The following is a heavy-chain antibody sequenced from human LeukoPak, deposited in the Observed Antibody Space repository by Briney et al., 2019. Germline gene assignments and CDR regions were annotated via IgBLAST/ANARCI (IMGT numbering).Heavy chain of an antibody. CDR2: IYYSGST. V-gene: IGHV4-39*01. CDR3: AGPHIGGSDLTDFDY. CDR1: GGSISSSTYY. Sequence: SETLSLTCTVSGGSISSSTYYWGWIRQPPGKGLEWIASIYYSGSTSYNPSLKSRVTISVDSSKNQFSLKLSSVTAADTAVYYRAGPHIGGSDLTDFDYWGQGTLVTVSS. D-gene: IGHD1-26*01. J-gene: IGHJ4*02.